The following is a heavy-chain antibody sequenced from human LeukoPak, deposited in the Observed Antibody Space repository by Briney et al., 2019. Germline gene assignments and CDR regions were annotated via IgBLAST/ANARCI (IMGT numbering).Heavy chain of an antibody. J-gene: IGHJ4*02. CDR3: AKCSGSWTDFDH. V-gene: IGHV3-23*01. D-gene: IGHD1-26*01. Sequence: PGGSLRLSCAASGFTFDDYAMPWVRQAPGKGLEWVSTISGGGDSTNYADSVNGRFTISRGNSQKTLYLHLNSLRAEDTAISYCAKCSGSWTDFDHWGQVILVTVSS. CDR1: GFTFDDYA. CDR2: ISGGGDST.